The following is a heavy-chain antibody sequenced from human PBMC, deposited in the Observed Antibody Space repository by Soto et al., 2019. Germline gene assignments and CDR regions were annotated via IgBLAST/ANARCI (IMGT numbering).Heavy chain of an antibody. CDR3: ARDLTLGGRGYYYYGMDV. J-gene: IGHJ6*02. D-gene: IGHD2-15*01. CDR2: INAGNGNT. CDR1: GYTFTSYA. V-gene: IGHV1-3*01. Sequence: AASVKVSCKASGYTFTSYAMHWVRQAPGQRLEWMGWINAGNGNTKYSQKFQGRVTITRDTSASTAYMELSSLRSEDTAVYYCARDLTLGGRGYYYYGMDVWGQGTTVTVSS.